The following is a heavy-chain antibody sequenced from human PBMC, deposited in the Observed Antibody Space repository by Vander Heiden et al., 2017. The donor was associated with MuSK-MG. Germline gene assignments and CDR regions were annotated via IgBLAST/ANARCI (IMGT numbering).Heavy chain of an antibody. V-gene: IGHV1-46*01. Sequence: QVPLVQSGAAANKPVASVKVPCKAAGYTFSSYYVHWVRQATGKGFEWMGVLNPSGNSTTYAQMFQGRVTMTRDTSTSTIYMELSSLKSEDTAVYYCASRDYGSGSTTWGQGTLVTVSS. CDR2: LNPSGNST. CDR3: ASRDYGSGSTT. CDR1: GYTFSSYY. D-gene: IGHD3-10*01. J-gene: IGHJ5*02.